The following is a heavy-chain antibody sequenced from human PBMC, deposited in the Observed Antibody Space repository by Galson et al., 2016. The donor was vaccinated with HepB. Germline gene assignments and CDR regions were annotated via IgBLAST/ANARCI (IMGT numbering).Heavy chain of an antibody. CDR1: GYTFTSYA. D-gene: IGHD1-26*01. V-gene: IGHV1-3*01. J-gene: IGHJ3*02. CDR3: ARDRGGSDLSDYAFDI. CDR2: INAGNGNT. Sequence: SVKVSCKASGYTFTSYAMHWVRQAPGQRLEWMGWINAGNGNTKYSQKFQGRVTITRDTSASTDYMELSSLRSEDTAVYYCARDRGGSDLSDYAFDIWGQGTMVTVST.